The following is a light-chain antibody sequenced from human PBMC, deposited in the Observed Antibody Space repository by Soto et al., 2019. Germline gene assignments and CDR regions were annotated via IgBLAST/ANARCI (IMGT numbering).Light chain of an antibody. CDR2: GAS. CDR1: QSVSSSY. J-gene: IGKJ1*01. V-gene: IGKV3-20*01. CDR3: QEYGSPPMT. Sequence: EIVLTQSPGTLSLSPGERATLSCRASQSVSSSYLAWYQQKPGQAPRLLIYGASSRATGIPDRFSGSGSGTDFLLTSSRVEAEDFAEYYCQEYGSPPMTFGQGTKVEIK.